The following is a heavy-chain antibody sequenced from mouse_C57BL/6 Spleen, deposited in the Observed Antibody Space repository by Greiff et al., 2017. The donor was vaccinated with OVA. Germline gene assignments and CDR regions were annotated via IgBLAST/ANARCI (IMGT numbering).Heavy chain of an antibody. J-gene: IGHJ1*03. CDR3: ARGDDGYYWYVDV. D-gene: IGHD2-3*01. V-gene: IGHV3-6*01. Sequence: VQLKESGPGLVKPSQSLSLTCSVTGYSITSGYYWNWIRQFPGNKLEWMGYISYDGSNNYNPSLKNRISITRDTSKNQFFLKLNSVTTEDTATYYCARGDDGYYWYVDVWGTGTTVTVSS. CDR2: ISYDGSN. CDR1: GYSITSGYY.